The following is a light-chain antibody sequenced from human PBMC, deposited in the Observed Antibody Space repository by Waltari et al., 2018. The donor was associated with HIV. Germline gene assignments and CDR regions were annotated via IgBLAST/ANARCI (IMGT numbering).Light chain of an antibody. CDR1: ALPKKY. CDR3: YSTDSSGNHRV. CDR2: EDS. Sequence: SYELTQPPSVSVSPGQMARITCSGDALPKKYAYWYQQKSGQAPVLVIYEDSKRPSGIPERFSGSSSGTMATLTISGAQVEDEADYYCYSTDSSGNHRVFGGGIKLTVL. J-gene: IGLJ2*01. V-gene: IGLV3-10*01.